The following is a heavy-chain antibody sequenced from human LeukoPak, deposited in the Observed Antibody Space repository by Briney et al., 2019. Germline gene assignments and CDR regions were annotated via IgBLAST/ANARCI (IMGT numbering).Heavy chain of an antibody. CDR1: GYTFTSYY. V-gene: IGHV1-46*01. D-gene: IGHD6-6*01. CDR3: AREIEYSSSSPGAFDI. Sequence: ASVKVSCKASGYTFTSYYMHWVRQAPGQGLEWMGIINPSGGSTSYAQKFQGRVTMTRDTSTSTVYMELSSLRSEDTAVYYCAREIEYSSSSPGAFDIWGQGTMVTVSS. J-gene: IGHJ3*02. CDR2: INPSGGST.